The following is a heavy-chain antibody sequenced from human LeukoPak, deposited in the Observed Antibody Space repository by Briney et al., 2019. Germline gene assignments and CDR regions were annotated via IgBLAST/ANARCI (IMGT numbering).Heavy chain of an antibody. CDR1: GFTFDDYA. J-gene: IGHJ4*02. D-gene: IGHD1-26*01. Sequence: PGGSLRLSCAASGFTFDDYAMHWVRQAPGKGLEWVSGISWNSGSIGYADSVKGRFTISRDNAKNSLYLQMNSLRAEDMALYYCAKDGGSYGAGVDYWGQGTLVTVSS. CDR2: ISWNSGSI. V-gene: IGHV3-9*03. CDR3: AKDGGSYGAGVDY.